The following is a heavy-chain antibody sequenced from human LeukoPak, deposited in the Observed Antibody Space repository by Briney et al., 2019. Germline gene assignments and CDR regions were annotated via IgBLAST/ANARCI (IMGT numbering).Heavy chain of an antibody. V-gene: IGHV3-30*02. CDR3: ARGLGYCTSTTCLLPFDY. CDR1: RFTFSAYG. J-gene: IGHJ4*02. D-gene: IGHD2-2*01. CDR2: IQYDGSIK. Sequence: GGSLRLSCAASRFTFSAYGMHWVRQAPGKGLEWLAFIQYDGSIKLYADSVKGRFTISRDNSKNTLYIQMNSLRAEHAAMSDCARGLGYCTSTTCLLPFDYWGQGTLVTVSS.